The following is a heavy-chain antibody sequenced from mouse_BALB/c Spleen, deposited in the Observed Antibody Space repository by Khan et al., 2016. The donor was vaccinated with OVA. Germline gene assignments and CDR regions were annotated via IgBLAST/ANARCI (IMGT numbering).Heavy chain of an antibody. CDR3: ARGNWAWFAY. CDR1: GFTFSSFG. Sequence: EVQLVESGGGLVQPGGSRKLSCAASGFTFSSFGMHWVRQAPEKGLEWVAYISSDSLTLYYADTVKGRVTITRDNPRNTLFLQMTSLRSEDTAIYYCARGNWAWFAYWGQGTLVTVSA. CDR2: ISSDSLTL. V-gene: IGHV5-17*02. J-gene: IGHJ3*01. D-gene: IGHD2-1*01.